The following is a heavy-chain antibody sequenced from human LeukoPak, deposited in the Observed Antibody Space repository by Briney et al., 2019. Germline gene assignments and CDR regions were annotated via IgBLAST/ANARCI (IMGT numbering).Heavy chain of an antibody. CDR3: ARDGESGSYGDY. V-gene: IGHV1-2*02. J-gene: IGHJ4*02. CDR1: GYTFTGYY. Sequence: ASVKVSCKASGYTFTGYYMHWVRQAPGQGPEWMGWINPNSGGTNYAQKFQGRVTRTRDTSISTAYMELSRLRSDDTAVYYCARDGESGSYGDYWGQGTLVTVSS. D-gene: IGHD1-26*01. CDR2: INPNSGGT.